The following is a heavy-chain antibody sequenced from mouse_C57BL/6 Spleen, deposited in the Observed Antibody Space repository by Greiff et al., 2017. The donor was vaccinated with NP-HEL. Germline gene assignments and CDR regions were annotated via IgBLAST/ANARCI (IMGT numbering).Heavy chain of an antibody. CDR1: GYSITSGYY. J-gene: IGHJ3*01. Sequence: ESGPGLVKPSQSLSLTCSVTGYSITSGYYWNWIRQFPGNKLEWMGYISYDGSNNYNPSLKNRISITRYTSKNQFFLKLNSVTTEDTATYYCARDGYSNYSWFAYWGQGTLVTVSA. CDR3: ARDGYSNYSWFAY. CDR2: ISYDGSN. V-gene: IGHV3-6*01. D-gene: IGHD2-5*01.